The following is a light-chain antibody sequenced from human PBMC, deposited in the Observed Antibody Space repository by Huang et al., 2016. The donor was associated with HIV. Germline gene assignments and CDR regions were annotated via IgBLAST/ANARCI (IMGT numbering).Light chain of an antibody. V-gene: IGKV3-15*01. Sequence: EIVMTQSPATLSVSPGEKATLSCRASQSVSINLAWYQQKPGQAPRLLIYRSSTSATGIPARFSGSGSGTDFTLTISSLQSEDFAVYYCQQYNNWPRTFGQGTKVEIK. J-gene: IGKJ1*01. CDR2: RSS. CDR3: QQYNNWPRT. CDR1: QSVSIN.